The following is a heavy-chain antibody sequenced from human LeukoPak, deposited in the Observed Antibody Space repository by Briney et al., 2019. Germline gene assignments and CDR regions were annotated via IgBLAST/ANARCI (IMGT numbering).Heavy chain of an antibody. Sequence: PGGSLRLSCAASGFTFSSYAMSWVRQAPEKGLEWVSAISGSGGSTYYADSVKGRFTISRDNSKNTLYLQMNSLRAEDTAVYYCAKDHPHYDSSGYFDYWGQGTLVTVSS. CDR1: GFTFSSYA. V-gene: IGHV3-23*01. CDR3: AKDHPHYDSSGYFDY. D-gene: IGHD3-22*01. CDR2: ISGSGGST. J-gene: IGHJ4*02.